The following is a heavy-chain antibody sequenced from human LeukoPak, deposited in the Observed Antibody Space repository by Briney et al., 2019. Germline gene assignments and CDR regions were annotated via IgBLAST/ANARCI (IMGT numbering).Heavy chain of an antibody. V-gene: IGHV3-23*01. CDR1: GFTFSSYA. D-gene: IGHD3-22*01. Sequence: PGGSLRLSCAASGFTFSSYAMSWVRQAPGKGLEWVSAISGSGGSTYYADSVKGRFTISRDNSKNTLYLQMNSLRAEDTAVYYCAREKVPYDSSGYFYPSYYFDYWGQGTLVTVSS. J-gene: IGHJ4*02. CDR3: AREKVPYDSSGYFYPSYYFDY. CDR2: ISGSGGST.